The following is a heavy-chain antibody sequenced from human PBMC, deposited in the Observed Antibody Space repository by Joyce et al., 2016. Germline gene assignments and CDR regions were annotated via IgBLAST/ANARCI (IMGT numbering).Heavy chain of an antibody. Sequence: EMQLVESGGGLVQPGGSLRLSCVASWFKVNENYMSWVRQAPGKGLEWVSRVSIGETTYYADSVKGRFTISRDNSKNTLYLQMNSLRADDTAVYYCAKDRGPEEWRAQHAFDVWGQGTVVTVSS. CDR1: WFKVNENY. D-gene: IGHD1-14*01. CDR2: VSIGETT. V-gene: IGHV3-53*01. CDR3: AKDRGPEEWRAQHAFDV. J-gene: IGHJ3*01.